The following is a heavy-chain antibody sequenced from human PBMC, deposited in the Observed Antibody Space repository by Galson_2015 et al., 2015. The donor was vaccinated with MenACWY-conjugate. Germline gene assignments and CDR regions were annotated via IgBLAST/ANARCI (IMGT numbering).Heavy chain of an antibody. CDR2: ISGSTTGT. J-gene: IGHJ1*01. Sequence: SLRLSCAASGFTFSTYGMTWVRQGPGKGLEWVSAISGSTTGTFYADSVKGRFTISRDNSRNTGYLQMNNLRVEDTAIYYCAKGLSANGYNCGYWVRGTLVAVSS. CDR1: GFTFSTYG. CDR3: AKGLSANGYNCGY. V-gene: IGHV3-23*01. D-gene: IGHD2-21*01.